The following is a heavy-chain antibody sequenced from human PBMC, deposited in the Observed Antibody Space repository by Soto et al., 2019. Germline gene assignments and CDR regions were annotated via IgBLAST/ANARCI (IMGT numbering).Heavy chain of an antibody. Sequence: GGSLRLSCAASGFTFSNAWMSWVRQAPGKGLEWVGRIKSKTDGGTTDYAAPVKGRFTISRDDSKNTLYLQMNSLKTEDTAVYYCTTGPPHYYYGMDVWGQGTTVTVSS. CDR1: GFTFSNAW. J-gene: IGHJ6*02. V-gene: IGHV3-15*01. CDR3: TTGPPHYYYGMDV. CDR2: IKSKTDGGTT.